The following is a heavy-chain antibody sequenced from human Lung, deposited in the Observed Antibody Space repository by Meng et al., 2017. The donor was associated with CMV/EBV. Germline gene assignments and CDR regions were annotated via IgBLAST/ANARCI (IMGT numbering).Heavy chain of an antibody. CDR1: GGSISISTW. Sequence: QMQLEEPGPGLVKPSGTMSPTGAVSGGSISISTWWSWVRQPPGKGLEWIGEIYHSGGTNYNPSLRGRVTISLDKSKNQFSLTLRSVTAADTAVYYCARDPYATGWAGWGQGTLVTVSS. J-gene: IGHJ4*02. CDR2: IYHSGGT. CDR3: ARDPYATGWAG. V-gene: IGHV4-4*02. D-gene: IGHD6-19*01.